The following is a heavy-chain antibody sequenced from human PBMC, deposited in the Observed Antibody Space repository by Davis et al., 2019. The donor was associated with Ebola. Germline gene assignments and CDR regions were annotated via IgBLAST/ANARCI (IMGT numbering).Heavy chain of an antibody. CDR3: ARGYADYHKEFDY. J-gene: IGHJ4*02. D-gene: IGHD4-17*01. V-gene: IGHV1-8*01. Sequence: ASVKVSCKASGYTFTSYDINWVRQATGQGLEWMGWMNPNSGNTGYAQKFQGRVTMTRDTSITTAYMELTSLTSKDTAVYYCARGYADYHKEFDYWGQGALVTVSS. CDR1: GYTFTSYD. CDR2: MNPNSGNT.